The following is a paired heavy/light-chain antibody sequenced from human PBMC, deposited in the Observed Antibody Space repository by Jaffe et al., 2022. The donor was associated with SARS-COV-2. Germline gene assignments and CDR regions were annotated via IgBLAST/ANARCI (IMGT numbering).Heavy chain of an antibody. J-gene: IGHJ6*02. CDR3: ARGEGGDSYHYGLDV. Sequence: QVQLQESGPGLVKPSQTLSLTCSVSGGSININYKHWSWIRQAAGKGLEWIGRIHASGKTNYNPSLKSRVSMSVDTSKNLFSLKLTSVTAADTAVYYCARGEGGDSYHYGLDVWGQGTTVTVSS. CDR2: IHASGKT. CDR1: GGSININY. V-gene: IGHV4-61*02. D-gene: IGHD3-16*01.
Light chain of an antibody. CDR3: AAWDDSRNGDNYV. J-gene: IGLJ1*01. CDR1: TSSIANTY. V-gene: IGLV1-47*01. CDR2: RNN. Sequence: QSVLTQPPSASGTPGQRVTISCSRSTSSIANTYVYWYQHLPGMAPKLLIYRNNQRPSGVPDRFSASKSGTSASLAISDLRSEDEADYYCAAWDDSRNGDNYVFGTGTKVSVL.